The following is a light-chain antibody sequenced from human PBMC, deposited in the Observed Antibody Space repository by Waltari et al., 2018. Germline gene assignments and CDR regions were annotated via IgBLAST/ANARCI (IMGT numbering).Light chain of an antibody. CDR3: QSYDSSLTGSWV. Sequence: QSVLTQPPSVSGAPGQRVTISCTGSGSHIGAGFDVHWSQPLPGTAPKLLVYGNNSRPSGVPDRFSASKSGTSASLAITGLQAEDEADYYCQSYDSSLTGSWVFGGGTKLTVL. CDR1: GSHIGAGFD. CDR2: GNN. J-gene: IGLJ3*02. V-gene: IGLV1-40*01.